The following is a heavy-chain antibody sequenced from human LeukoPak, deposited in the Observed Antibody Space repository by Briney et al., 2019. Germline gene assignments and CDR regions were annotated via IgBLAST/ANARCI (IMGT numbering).Heavy chain of an antibody. CDR3: AREDDYFDY. V-gene: IGHV4-30-2*01. J-gene: IGHJ4*02. CDR1: GGSISSGGYS. Sequence: SETLSLSCAVSGGSISSGGYSWSWIRQPPGKGLEWIGYIYHSGSTYYNPSLKSRVTISVDRSKNQFSLKLSSVTAADTAVYYCAREDDYFDYWGQGTLVTVSS. CDR2: IYHSGST.